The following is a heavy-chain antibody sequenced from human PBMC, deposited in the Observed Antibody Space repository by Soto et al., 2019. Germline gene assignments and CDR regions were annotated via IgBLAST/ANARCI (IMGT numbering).Heavy chain of an antibody. CDR1: GGSISSGGYY. D-gene: IGHD5-12*01. V-gene: IGHV4-31*03. Sequence: KPSETLSLTCTVSGGSISSGGYYWSWIRQHPGKGLEWIGYIYYSGSTYYNPSLKSRVTISVDTSKNQFSLKLSSVTAADTAVYYCARDYSGYDSRYYYGMDVWGQGTTVPVSS. CDR3: ARDYSGYDSRYYYGMDV. J-gene: IGHJ6*02. CDR2: IYYSGST.